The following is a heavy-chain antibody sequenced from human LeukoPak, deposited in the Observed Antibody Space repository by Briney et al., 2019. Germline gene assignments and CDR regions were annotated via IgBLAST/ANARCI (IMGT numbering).Heavy chain of an antibody. V-gene: IGHV1-24*01. D-gene: IGHD1-1*01. CDR2: FDPENGEM. Sequence: ASVKVSCKGSGYTLTESSMHWVRQAPGKGLEWMGGFDPENGEMIYAQKFQGRVTMTEDTSTDTAYMELRSLRSEDTAVYYCVTTPENPTLALFDHWGQGTQVTVSS. CDR1: GYTLTESS. CDR3: VTTPENPTLALFDH. J-gene: IGHJ4*02.